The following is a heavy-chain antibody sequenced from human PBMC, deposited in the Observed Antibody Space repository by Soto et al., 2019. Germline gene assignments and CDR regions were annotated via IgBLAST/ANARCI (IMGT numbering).Heavy chain of an antibody. CDR1: GFTFSDYY. Sequence: QVQLVESGGGLVKPGGSLRLSCAASGFTFSDYYMSWLRQAPGKGLEWVSHISSSGSTIYYADSVQGRFTIARDNAKNSLYLQMNSLRAEDTAVYYCARVGDECGYYYYMDVWGKGTTVTVSS. D-gene: IGHD3-16*01. V-gene: IGHV3-11*01. CDR3: ARVGDECGYYYYMDV. CDR2: ISSSGSTI. J-gene: IGHJ6*03.